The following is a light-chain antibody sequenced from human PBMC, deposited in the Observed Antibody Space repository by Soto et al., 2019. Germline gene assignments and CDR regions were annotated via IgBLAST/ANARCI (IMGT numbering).Light chain of an antibody. CDR1: QSVSSNY. Sequence: ELVLTQSPGTLSLSPRESATLSCRDSQSVSSNYLVWYQQKPGQAPRLLIYAESSRATGIPDRLSGSGSGTDLNLTISRLEPEDFAVYYCQKYGSSPITCGQGTRLEIK. J-gene: IGKJ5*01. CDR3: QKYGSSPIT. V-gene: IGKV3-20*01. CDR2: AES.